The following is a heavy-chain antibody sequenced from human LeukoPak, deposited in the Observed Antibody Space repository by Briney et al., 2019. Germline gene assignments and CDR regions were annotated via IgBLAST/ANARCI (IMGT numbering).Heavy chain of an antibody. J-gene: IGHJ4*02. D-gene: IGHD6-19*01. CDR1: GFTFSSYS. V-gene: IGHV3-21*01. CDR3: ARTEKAVAEIDY. Sequence: GSLRLSCAASGFTFSSYSMNWVRQAPGKGLEWVSSISSSSSYIYYADSVKGRFTISRDNAKSSLYLQMNSLRAEDTAVYYCARTEKAVAEIDYWGQGTLVTVSS. CDR2: ISSSSSYI.